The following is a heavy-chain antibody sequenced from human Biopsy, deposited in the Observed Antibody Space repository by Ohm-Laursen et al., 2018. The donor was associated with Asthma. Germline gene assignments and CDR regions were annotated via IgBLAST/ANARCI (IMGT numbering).Heavy chain of an antibody. J-gene: IGHJ4*02. CDR3: ARNLPGYTYGPFED. CDR1: GASITTSPSY. Sequence: SDTLSLTYTVSGASITTSPSYWSWLRLLPGKGLEWIGCIYYSGETFFNPSLKNPLFMSLDSSKNQFSLKMTSVTVADTAVYFCARNLPGYTYGPFEDWGQGTLVTVSS. CDR2: IYYSGET. V-gene: IGHV4-31*01. D-gene: IGHD5-18*01.